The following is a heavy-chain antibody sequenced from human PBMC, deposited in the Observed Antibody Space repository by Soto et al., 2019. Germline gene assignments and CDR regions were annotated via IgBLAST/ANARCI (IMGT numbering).Heavy chain of an antibody. CDR1: GYSVSSNSAA. Sequence: SHTLSLTCAISGYSVSSNSAALNWIRQSPSRGLEWLGRTYYRSKWYNDYAVSVKSRITINPDTSKNQFSLQLNSVTPEDTAVYYCARDLGSDEGRYSSSWYGGYYGMDVWGQGTTVTVSS. CDR3: ARDLGSDEGRYSSSWYGGYYGMDV. J-gene: IGHJ6*02. D-gene: IGHD6-13*01. CDR2: TYYRSKWYN. V-gene: IGHV6-1*01.